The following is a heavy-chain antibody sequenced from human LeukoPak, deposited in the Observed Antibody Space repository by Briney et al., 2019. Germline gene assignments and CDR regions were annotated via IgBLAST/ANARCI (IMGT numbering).Heavy chain of an antibody. D-gene: IGHD5-24*01. CDR2: ISGSGGST. CDR1: GLTFNSYG. J-gene: IGHJ4*02. Sequence: GGSLRLSCAASGLTFNSYGMSWVRQAPGKGLEWVSGISGSGGSTYYADSVKGRFTISRDNSKNTLYLQMNSLRAEDTAVYYCAKDLAEMATIIDYWGQGTLVTVSS. CDR3: AKDLAEMATIIDY. V-gene: IGHV3-23*01.